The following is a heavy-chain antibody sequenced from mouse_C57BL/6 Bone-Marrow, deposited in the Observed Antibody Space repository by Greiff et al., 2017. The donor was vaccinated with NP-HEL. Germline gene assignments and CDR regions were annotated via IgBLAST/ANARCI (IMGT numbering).Heavy chain of an antibody. CDR1: GFTFSSYG. J-gene: IGHJ1*03. CDR3: ARHDYGSSYEWYFDV. CDR2: ISSGGSYT. V-gene: IGHV5-6*01. D-gene: IGHD1-1*01. Sequence: EVKLMESGGDLVKPGGSLKLSCAASGFTFSSYGMSWVRQTPDKRLEWVAPISSGGSYTYYPDSVKGRFTISRDNAKNTLYLQMSSLKSEDTAMYYCARHDYGSSYEWYFDVRGTGTTVTVSS.